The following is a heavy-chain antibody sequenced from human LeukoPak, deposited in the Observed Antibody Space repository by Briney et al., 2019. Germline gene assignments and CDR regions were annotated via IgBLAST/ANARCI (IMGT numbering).Heavy chain of an antibody. CDR2: ISYDGSNK. CDR3: AVKGYCSSTSCYAMPDY. J-gene: IGHJ4*02. V-gene: IGHV3-30*03. D-gene: IGHD2-2*01. Sequence: PGRSLRLSCAASGFTFSSYGMHWVRQAPGKGLEWVAVISYDGSNKYYADSVKGRFTISGDNSKNTLYLQMNSLRAEDTAVYYCAVKGYCSSTSCYAMPDYWGQGTLVTVSS. CDR1: GFTFSSYG.